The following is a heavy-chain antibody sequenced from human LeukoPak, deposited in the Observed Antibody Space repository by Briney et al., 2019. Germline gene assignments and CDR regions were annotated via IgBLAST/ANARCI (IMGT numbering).Heavy chain of an antibody. CDR3: ARPRTSGWIHDVYDI. D-gene: IGHD6-19*01. CDR1: GYTFTGHY. CDR2: MNTNSGGT. V-gene: IGHV1-2*02. Sequence: GASVKVSCKASGYTFTGHYMHWVRQAPGHGLEWMGWMNTNSGGTKFAQRFQGRVTMTRDTSISTAYLELSRLTFDDTAVYYCARPRTSGWIHDVYDIWGQGTLVTVPS. J-gene: IGHJ3*02.